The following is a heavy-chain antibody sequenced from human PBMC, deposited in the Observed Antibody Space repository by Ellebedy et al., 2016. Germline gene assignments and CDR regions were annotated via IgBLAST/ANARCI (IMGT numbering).Heavy chain of an antibody. J-gene: IGHJ6*02. CDR2: ISSSSSTI. CDR1: GFTFSSYS. D-gene: IGHD4-11*01. V-gene: IGHV3-48*02. CDR3: ARNGRAHDYSNYERIYYYYYGMDV. Sequence: GESLKISCAASGFTFSSYSMNWVRQAPGKGLEWVSYISSSSSTIYYADSVKGRFTISRDNAKNSLYLQMNSLRDEDTAVYYCARNGRAHDYSNYERIYYYYYGMDVWGQGTTVTVSS.